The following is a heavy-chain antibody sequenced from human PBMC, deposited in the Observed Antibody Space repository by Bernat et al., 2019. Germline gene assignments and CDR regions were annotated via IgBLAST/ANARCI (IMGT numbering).Heavy chain of an antibody. CDR2: ISYDGSNK. CDR3: ARDQYYYDSSGYYYAEETIAYYFDY. V-gene: IGHV3-30-3*01. CDR1: GFTFSSYA. J-gene: IGHJ4*02. Sequence: QVQLVESGGGVVQPGRSLRLSCAASGFTFSSYAMHWVRQAPGKGLEWVAVISYDGSNKYYADSVKGRFTISRDNSKNTLYLQMNSLRAEDTAVYYCARDQYYYDSSGYYYAEETIAYYFDYWGQGTLVTVSS. D-gene: IGHD3-22*01.